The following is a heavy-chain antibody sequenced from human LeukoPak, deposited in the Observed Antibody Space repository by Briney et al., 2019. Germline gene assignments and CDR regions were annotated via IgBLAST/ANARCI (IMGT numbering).Heavy chain of an antibody. CDR2: INPNSGGT. Sequence: ASVKVSCKASGYTFTGYYMHWVRQAPGQGLEWMGWINPNSGGTNYAQKFQGRVTMTEDTSTDTAYMELSSLRSEDTAVYYCATGVPSGDFWSGYYGHYGMDVWGQGTTVTVSS. J-gene: IGHJ6*02. V-gene: IGHV1-2*02. D-gene: IGHD3-3*01. CDR1: GYTFTGYY. CDR3: ATGVPSGDFWSGYYGHYGMDV.